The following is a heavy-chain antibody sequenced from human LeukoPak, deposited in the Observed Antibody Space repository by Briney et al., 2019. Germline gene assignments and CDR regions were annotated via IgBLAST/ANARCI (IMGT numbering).Heavy chain of an antibody. CDR2: INPNSGGT. V-gene: IGHV1-2*02. J-gene: IGHJ3*02. CDR3: ARGPNYYGSGSYENAFDI. CDR1: GYTFTGYY. Sequence: ASVKVSCKASGYTFTGYYMHWVRQAPGQGLEWMGWINPNSGGTNYAQKFQGRVTMTRNTSISTAYMELSSLRSEDTAVYYCARGPNYYGSGSYENAFDIWGQGTMVTVSS. D-gene: IGHD3-10*01.